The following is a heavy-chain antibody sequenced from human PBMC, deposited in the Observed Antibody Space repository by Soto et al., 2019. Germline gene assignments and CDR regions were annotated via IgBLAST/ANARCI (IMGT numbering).Heavy chain of an antibody. V-gene: IGHV1-69*13. CDR2: IIPIFGTA. CDR3: AGGVVPAATYYYYYGMDV. Sequence: ASVKASCKASGGTFSSYAISWVRQAPGQGLEWMGGIIPIFGTANYAQKFQGRVTITADESTSTAYMELSSLRSEDTAVYYCAGGVVPAATYYYYYGMDVWGQGTTVTVSS. J-gene: IGHJ6*02. D-gene: IGHD2-2*01. CDR1: GGTFSSYA.